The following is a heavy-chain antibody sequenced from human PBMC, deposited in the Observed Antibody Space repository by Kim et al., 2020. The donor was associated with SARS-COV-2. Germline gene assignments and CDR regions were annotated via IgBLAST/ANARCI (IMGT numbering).Heavy chain of an antibody. Sequence: ADSVKGRFTSSRDNSKNTLYLQMNSLRAEDTAVYYCAKGAPRYGLYYFDYWGQGTLVTVSS. J-gene: IGHJ4*02. CDR3: AKGAPRYGLYYFDY. D-gene: IGHD4-17*01. V-gene: IGHV3-23*01.